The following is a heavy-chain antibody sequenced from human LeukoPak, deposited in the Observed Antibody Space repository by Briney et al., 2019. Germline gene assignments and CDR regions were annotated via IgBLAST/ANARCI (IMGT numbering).Heavy chain of an antibody. J-gene: IGHJ5*02. CDR1: GYTFSSYG. CDR3: ARDGTMVRGLDYNWFDP. V-gene: IGHV1-18*01. Sequence: ASVKICCKASGYTFSSYGISWVRQAPGQGLEWMGWISTYNGNTNYAQKVQGRVTMTTDTSTSTAYMELRSLRSDDTAVYYCARDGTMVRGLDYNWFDPWGQGTLVTVSS. D-gene: IGHD3-10*01. CDR2: ISTYNGNT.